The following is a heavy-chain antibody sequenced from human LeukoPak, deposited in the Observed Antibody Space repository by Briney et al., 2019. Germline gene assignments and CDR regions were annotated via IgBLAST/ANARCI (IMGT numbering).Heavy chain of an antibody. CDR1: GFTFNDHG. CDR2: ISWNGGST. V-gene: IGHV3-20*04. Sequence: GGSLRLSCAASGFTFNDHGMSCVRQVPGKGLEWVSGISWNGGSTGYADSVKGRFTISRDNAKNSLYLQMNSLRAEDTALYYCAGGDSSGWYFDLWGRGALVTVSS. CDR3: AGGDSSGWYFDL. J-gene: IGHJ2*01. D-gene: IGHD3-22*01.